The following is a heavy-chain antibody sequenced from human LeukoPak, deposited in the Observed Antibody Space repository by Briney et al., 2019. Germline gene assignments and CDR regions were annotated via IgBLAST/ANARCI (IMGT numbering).Heavy chain of an antibody. D-gene: IGHD6-19*01. Sequence: GGSLRLSCAASGFTFSSYSMNWVRQAPGKGLEWVSSISSSSSYIYYADSVKGRFTISRDNAKNSLYLQMNSLRAEDTAVYYCARDSSGWQYYYYYYYMDVWGKGTTVTVSS. V-gene: IGHV3-21*01. J-gene: IGHJ6*03. CDR2: ISSSSSYI. CDR1: GFTFSSYS. CDR3: ARDSSGWQYYYYYYYMDV.